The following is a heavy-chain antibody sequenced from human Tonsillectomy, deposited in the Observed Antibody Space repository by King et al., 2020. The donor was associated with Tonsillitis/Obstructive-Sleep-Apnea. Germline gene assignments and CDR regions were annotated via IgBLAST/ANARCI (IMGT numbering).Heavy chain of an antibody. CDR3: AKRGSVAGNIRSGGFDY. CDR1: GFTFSSYG. J-gene: IGHJ4*02. D-gene: IGHD6-19*01. V-gene: IGHV3-30*18. Sequence: VQLVESGGGVVQPGRSLRLSCAASGFTFSSYGMHWVRQAPGKGLEWVAVISYDGSNKYYADSVKGRFTISRGNSKNTLYLKMNSLRAEDTAVYDCAKRGSVAGNIRSGGFDYWGQGTLVNVSS. CDR2: ISYDGSNK.